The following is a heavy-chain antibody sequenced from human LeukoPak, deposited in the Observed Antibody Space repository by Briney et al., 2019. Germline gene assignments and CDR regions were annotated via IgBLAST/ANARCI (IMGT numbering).Heavy chain of an antibody. V-gene: IGHV3-21*01. D-gene: IGHD5-24*01. CDR3: AMEGRGLDY. CDR2: ISSSSTYI. Sequence: AGGSLSLSCAASGFTFSSYSMHWVRQAPGKGLEWVSSISSSSTYIYYADSVKGRFTISRYDAKNSLYLQMNSLRAEDTAVYYCAMEGRGLDYWGQGTLVTVSS. J-gene: IGHJ4*02. CDR1: GFTFSSYS.